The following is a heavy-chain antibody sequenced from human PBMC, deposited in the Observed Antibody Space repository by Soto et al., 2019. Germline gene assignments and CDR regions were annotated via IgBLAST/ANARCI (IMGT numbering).Heavy chain of an antibody. D-gene: IGHD6-13*01. V-gene: IGHV1-2*02. CDR1: GNTFTGYY. Sequence: ASVKVSCKASGNTFTGYYIHWVRQAPGQGLEWMGWINPNSGATNYAQMFQGRVTMTRDTSISTAYMELSGLRSDDTAVYYCARGGGTDIAPAGSTHDYWGQGTLVTVSS. CDR3: ARGGGTDIAPAGSTHDY. J-gene: IGHJ4*02. CDR2: INPNSGAT.